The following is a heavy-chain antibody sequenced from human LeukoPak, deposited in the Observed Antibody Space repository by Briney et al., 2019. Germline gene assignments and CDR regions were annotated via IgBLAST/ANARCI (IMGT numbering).Heavy chain of an antibody. J-gene: IGHJ1*01. CDR1: GYTFTGYY. CDR2: ITPISVGT. V-gene: IGHV1-2*02. D-gene: IGHD2-2*01. CDR3: ARGGGGVVVVPAAPTEYFQH. Sequence: ASVKISCKASGYTFTGYYMPWVRQAPGHGVVCMGWITPISVGTNYAQKFQGRETMTRDTGNSTAYMGLSRLRSDDTAVYSCARGGGGVVVVPAAPTEYFQHWGQGTLVTVSS.